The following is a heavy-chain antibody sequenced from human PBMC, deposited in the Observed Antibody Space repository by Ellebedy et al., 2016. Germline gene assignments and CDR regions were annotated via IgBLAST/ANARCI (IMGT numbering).Heavy chain of an antibody. CDR1: GYSISSGYL. CDR3: ASSGPGYISGWHFPFDA. V-gene: IGHV4-38-2*02. Sequence: SETLSLXXTVSGYSISSGYLWAWIRQPPAKGLEWLGSVWHRGNTYYNPSLKSRVSISLDTSKNQFSLNLISVTAADTAVYYCASSGPGYISGWHFPFDAWGQGTLVTVSS. D-gene: IGHD6-19*01. J-gene: IGHJ4*02. CDR2: VWHRGNT.